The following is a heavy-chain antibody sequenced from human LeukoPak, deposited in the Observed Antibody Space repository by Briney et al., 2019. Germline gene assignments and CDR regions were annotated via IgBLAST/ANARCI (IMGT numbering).Heavy chain of an antibody. V-gene: IGHV1-18*04. Sequence: ASVKVSCKASGYTFTGYYMHWVRQAPGQGLEWMGWISAYNGNTNYAQKLQGRVTMTTDTSTSTAYMKLRSLRSDDTAVYYCARDHSIAVAGYFQHWGQGTLVTVSS. CDR2: ISAYNGNT. D-gene: IGHD6-19*01. CDR3: ARDHSIAVAGYFQH. CDR1: GYTFTGYY. J-gene: IGHJ1*01.